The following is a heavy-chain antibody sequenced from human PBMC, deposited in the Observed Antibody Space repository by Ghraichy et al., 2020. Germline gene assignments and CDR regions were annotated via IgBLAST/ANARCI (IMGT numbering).Heavy chain of an antibody. CDR3: ARRGGYDFWSGYYWSPRYYYYGMDV. CDR1: GFTFSSYW. V-gene: IGHV3-7*03. CDR2: IKQDGSEK. J-gene: IGHJ6*02. D-gene: IGHD3-3*01. Sequence: LSLTCAASGFTFSSYWMSWVRQAPGKGLEWVANIKQDGSEKYYVDSVKGRFTISRDNAKNSLYLQMNSLIAEDTAVYYCARRGGYDFWSGYYWSPRYYYYGMDVWGQGTTVTVSS.